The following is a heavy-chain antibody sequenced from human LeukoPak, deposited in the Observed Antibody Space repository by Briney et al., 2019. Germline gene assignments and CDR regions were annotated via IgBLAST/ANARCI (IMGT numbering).Heavy chain of an antibody. D-gene: IGHD5-24*01. J-gene: IGHJ4*02. CDR1: GYSFTSYW. Sequence: GESLKISCKGSGYSFTSYWIGWVRQMPGKGLEWLGIIYPGDSDTRYSPSFQGQVTISADKSISTAYLQWSSLKASDTAMYYCARIGEMATISFDYWGQGTLVTVSS. CDR2: IYPGDSDT. CDR3: ARIGEMATISFDY. V-gene: IGHV5-51*01.